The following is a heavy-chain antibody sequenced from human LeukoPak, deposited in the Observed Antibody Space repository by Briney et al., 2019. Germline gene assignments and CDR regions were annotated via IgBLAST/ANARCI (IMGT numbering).Heavy chain of an antibody. Sequence: PGGSLRLSSAASGFTSCRDGMTSGRQAPGKGLEWVSGISGSGGSTYNADSVKGRFTISRDNSKNTLYLQMNSLRVEDTAVYYCAKEAWRCSCGGSCPDLDSWGQGTLVTVSS. V-gene: IGHV3-23*01. CDR2: ISGSGGST. D-gene: IGHD2-15*01. CDR3: AKEAWRCSCGGSCPDLDS. CDR1: GFTSCRDG. J-gene: IGHJ4*02.